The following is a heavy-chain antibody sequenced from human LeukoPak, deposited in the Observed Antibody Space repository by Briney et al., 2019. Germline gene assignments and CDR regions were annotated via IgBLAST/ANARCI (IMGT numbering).Heavy chain of an antibody. CDR3: ARDRWSSSSASFDY. CDR2: ISSSSSYV. V-gene: IGHV3-21*01. J-gene: IGHJ4*02. Sequence: GGSLRLSCAASGFTFSTYTMNWVRQAPGKGLEWVSSISSSSSYVYYADSVKGRFTISRDNAKNSLYLQINSLSVEDTAVYYCARDRWSSSSASFDYWSQGTLVTVSS. CDR1: GFTFSTYT. D-gene: IGHD6-6*01.